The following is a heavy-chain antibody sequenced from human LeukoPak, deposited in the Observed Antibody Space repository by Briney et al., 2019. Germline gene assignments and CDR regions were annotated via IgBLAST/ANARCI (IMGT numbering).Heavy chain of an antibody. V-gene: IGHV3-23*01. Sequence: GGSLRLSCAASGFTFGSYSFNWVRQAPGKGLEWVSAISGSGGSTYYADSVKGRFTISRDNSKNTLYLQMNSLRAEDTAVYYCAKMLYSSSIGNFDYWGQGTLVTVSS. J-gene: IGHJ4*02. CDR3: AKMLYSSSIGNFDY. CDR1: GFTFGSYS. D-gene: IGHD6-13*01. CDR2: ISGSGGST.